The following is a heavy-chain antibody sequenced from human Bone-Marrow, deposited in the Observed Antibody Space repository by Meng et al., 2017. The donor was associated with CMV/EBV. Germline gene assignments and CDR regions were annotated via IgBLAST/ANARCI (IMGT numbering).Heavy chain of an antibody. CDR2: IYYSGST. J-gene: IGHJ4*02. D-gene: IGHD1-26*01. V-gene: IGHV4-39*01. CDR1: GGSISSSSYY. Sequence: GSLRLSCTVSGGSISSSSYYWGWIRQPPGKGLEWIGSIYYSGSTYYNPSLKSRVTISVDTSKNQFSLKLSSVTAADTAVYYCASIVGATPAGQGDYYFDYWGQGTLVTVSS. CDR3: ASIVGATPAGQGDYYFDY.